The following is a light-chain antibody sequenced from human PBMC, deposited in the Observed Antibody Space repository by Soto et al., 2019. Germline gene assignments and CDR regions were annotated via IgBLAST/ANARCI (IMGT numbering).Light chain of an antibody. CDR3: QQYNSYSWT. CDR2: KAS. Sequence: DIPMTQSPSTLSASVGDRVTITCRASQSVNNWLAWYQQKPGKAPKLLIYKASTLQTGVPSRFSGSGSGTDFTLTISSLQPDDAATYYYQQYNSYSWTFGQGTKVEI. V-gene: IGKV1-5*03. J-gene: IGKJ1*01. CDR1: QSVNNW.